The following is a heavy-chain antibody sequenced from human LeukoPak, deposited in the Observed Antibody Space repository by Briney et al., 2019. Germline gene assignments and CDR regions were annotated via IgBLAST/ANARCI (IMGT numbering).Heavy chain of an antibody. CDR1: GGSFSGYY. D-gene: IGHD2-2*01. CDR3: ARGHRYCSRTRCLLGRDY. V-gene: IGHV4-34*01. Sequence: SETLSLTCAVYGGSFSGYYWSWIRQPPGKGLEWIGEINHSGSTNYNPSLKSRVTISVDTSKNQFSLKLSSVTAADTAVYYCARGHRYCSRTRCLLGRDYWGQGTLVTVSS. J-gene: IGHJ4*02. CDR2: INHSGST.